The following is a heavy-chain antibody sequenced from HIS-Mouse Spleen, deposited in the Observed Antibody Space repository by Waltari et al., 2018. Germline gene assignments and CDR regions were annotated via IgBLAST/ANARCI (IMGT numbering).Heavy chain of an antibody. Sequence: QVTLRESGPALVKPTQTLTLTCTFSGFSLSTSGMCVSWIRQPPGKALEWLARIYWHDDKYYSTSLKTRLTISKDTSKNQVVLTMTNMDPVDTATYYCARIAEGYSSGWYAFDYWGQGTLVTVSS. V-gene: IGHV2-70*15. CDR3: ARIAEGYSSGWYAFDY. CDR1: GFSLSTSGMC. J-gene: IGHJ4*02. CDR2: IYWHDDK. D-gene: IGHD6-19*01.